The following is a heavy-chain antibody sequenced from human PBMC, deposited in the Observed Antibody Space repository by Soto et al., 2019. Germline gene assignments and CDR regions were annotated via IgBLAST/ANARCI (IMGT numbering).Heavy chain of an antibody. J-gene: IGHJ6*04. V-gene: IGHV3-30-3*01. CDR1: GFTFSSYA. CDR3: ARAPPGYYGSGSYAYYYYGMDV. CDR2: ISYDGSNK. D-gene: IGHD3-10*01. Sequence: GGSLRLSCAASGFTFSSYAMHWVRQAPGKGLEWVAVISYDGSNKYYADSVKGRFTISRDNSKNTLYLQMNSLRAEDTAVYYCARAPPGYYGSGSYAYYYYGMDVWGKGTTVTVSS.